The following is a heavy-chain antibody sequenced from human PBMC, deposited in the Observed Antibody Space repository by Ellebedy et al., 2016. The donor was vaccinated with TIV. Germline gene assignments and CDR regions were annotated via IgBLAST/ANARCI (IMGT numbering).Heavy chain of an antibody. CDR1: GFTFSSYG. CDR2: VSSDGGTK. V-gene: IGHV3-30*18. CDR3: AKEHCVNANPWDN. J-gene: IGHJ4*02. D-gene: IGHD4/OR15-4a*01. Sequence: GGSLRLXXAASGFTFSSYGMHWARQAPGEGLEWVAVVSSDGGTKHYADSVRGRFTISRDASKNTVYLQMNSLRTEDTAVYYCAKEHCVNANPWDNWGQGTLVTVSS.